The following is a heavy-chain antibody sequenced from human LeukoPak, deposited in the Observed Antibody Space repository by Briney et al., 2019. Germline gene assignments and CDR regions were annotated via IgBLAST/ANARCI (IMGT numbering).Heavy chain of an antibody. V-gene: IGHV4-4*02. CDR3: ARGYSSGLNWFDP. Sequence: SETLSLTCAVSGGSISSSNWWSWVRQPPGKGLEWIGEIYHSGSTNYNPSLKSRVTISVDESKNQFSLKLNSVTAADTAVYYCARGYSSGLNWFDPWGQGTLVTVSS. CDR2: IYHSGST. D-gene: IGHD6-19*01. CDR1: GGSISSSNW. J-gene: IGHJ5*02.